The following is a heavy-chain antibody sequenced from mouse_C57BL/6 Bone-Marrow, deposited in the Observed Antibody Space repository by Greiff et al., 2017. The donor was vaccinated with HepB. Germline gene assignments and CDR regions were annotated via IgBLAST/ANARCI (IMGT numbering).Heavy chain of an antibody. CDR2: IHPSDSDT. V-gene: IGHV1-74*01. CDR3: AISVSSLYFDY. J-gene: IGHJ2*01. Sequence: QVQLQQPGAELVKPGASVKVSCKASGYTFTSYWMHWVKQRPGQGLEWIGRIHPSDSDTNYNQKFKGKATLTVDKSSSTAYMQLSSLTSEDSAVYYCAISVSSLYFDYWGQGTTLTVSS. D-gene: IGHD1-1*01. CDR1: GYTFTSYW.